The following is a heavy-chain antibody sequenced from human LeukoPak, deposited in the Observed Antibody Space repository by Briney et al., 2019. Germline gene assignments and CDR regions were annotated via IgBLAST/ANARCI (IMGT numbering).Heavy chain of an antibody. J-gene: IGHJ4*02. CDR1: GYTFTTYY. D-gene: IGHD3-10*01. CDR2: IIPIFGTA. CDR3: ARVSEGSGSYPTYFDY. V-gene: IGHV1-69*13. Sequence: SVKVSCKASGYTFTTYYMHWVRQAPGQGLEWMGGIIPIFGTANYAQKFQGRVTITADESTSTAYMELSSLRSEDTAVYYCARVSEGSGSYPTYFDYWGQGTLVTVSS.